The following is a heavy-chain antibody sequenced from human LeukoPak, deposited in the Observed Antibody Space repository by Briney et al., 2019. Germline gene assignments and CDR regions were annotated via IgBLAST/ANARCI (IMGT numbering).Heavy chain of an antibody. J-gene: IGHJ4*02. V-gene: IGHV1-18*01. CDR3: VRGGALYYDFWD. CDR1: GYTFTNYG. CDR2: ISAYNGNT. Sequence: ASVKVSCKASGYTFTNYGISWVRQAPGQGLEWVGWISAYNGNTNYAQKLQGRVTMTTDTSTSTAYMELRSLRSDDTAVYYCVRGGALYYDFWDWGQGTLVTVSS. D-gene: IGHD3/OR15-3a*01.